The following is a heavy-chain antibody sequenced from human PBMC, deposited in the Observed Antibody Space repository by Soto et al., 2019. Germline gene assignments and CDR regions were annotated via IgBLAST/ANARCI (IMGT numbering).Heavy chain of an antibody. CDR1: GGSISSGGYS. CDR3: ARTLVPAAKSRNWFDP. V-gene: IGHV4-30-2*01. J-gene: IGHJ5*02. Sequence: SETLSLTCAVSGGSISSGGYSWSWMRQPPGKGLEWIGYIYHSGSTYYNPSLKSRVTISVDRSKNQFSLKLSSVTAADTAVYYCARTLVPAAKSRNWFDPWGQGTLVTVSS. D-gene: IGHD2-2*01. CDR2: IYHSGST.